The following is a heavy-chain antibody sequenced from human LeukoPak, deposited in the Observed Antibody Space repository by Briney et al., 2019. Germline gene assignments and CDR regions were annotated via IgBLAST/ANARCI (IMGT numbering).Heavy chain of an antibody. CDR1: GGSISSSSYY. V-gene: IGHV4-39*07. J-gene: IGHJ4*02. Sequence: PSETLSLTCTVSGGSISSSSYYWGWIRQPPGKGLEWIGSIYYSGSTYYNPSVKSRVTISVDTSKNQFSLKLSSVTAADTAVYYCARWSYGDFLKYWGQGTLVTVSS. CDR2: IYYSGST. D-gene: IGHD4-17*01. CDR3: ARWSYGDFLKY.